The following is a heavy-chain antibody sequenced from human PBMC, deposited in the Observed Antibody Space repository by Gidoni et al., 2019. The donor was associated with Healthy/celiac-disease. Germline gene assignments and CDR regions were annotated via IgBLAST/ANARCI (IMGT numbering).Heavy chain of an antibody. V-gene: IGHV3-30*18. J-gene: IGHJ4*02. D-gene: IGHD6-19*01. CDR2: ISYDGSNK. CDR3: AKGRAVAGMREDY. CDR1: GFTVSSYG. Sequence: QVQLVESGGGVVQPGRSLRLSCAASGFTVSSYGMHWVRQAPGKGLEWVAVISYDGSNKYYADSVKGRFTISRDNSKNTLYLQMNSLRAEDTAVYYCAKGRAVAGMREDYWGQGTLVTVSS.